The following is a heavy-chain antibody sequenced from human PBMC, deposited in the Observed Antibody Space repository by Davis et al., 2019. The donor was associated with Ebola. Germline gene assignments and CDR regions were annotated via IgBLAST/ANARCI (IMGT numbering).Heavy chain of an antibody. V-gene: IGHV3-30*02. CDR3: AKLELLGY. D-gene: IGHD1-7*01. CDR2: IRNDGSNK. Sequence: GESLKISCAASRFTFSTYGMHWVRQAPGKGLEWVAFIRNDGSNKYYADSVKGRFTISRDNSKNTLYLQMNSLRAEDTAVYYCAKLELLGYWGQGTLVTVSS. J-gene: IGHJ4*02. CDR1: RFTFSTYG.